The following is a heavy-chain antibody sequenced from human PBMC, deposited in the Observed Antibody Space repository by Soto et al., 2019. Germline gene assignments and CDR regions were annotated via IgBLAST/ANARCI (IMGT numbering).Heavy chain of an antibody. V-gene: IGHV3-30-3*01. J-gene: IGHJ2*01. Sequence: QVQLEESGGGVVQPGRSRRLSGAASGFTFRSYAMHWVRQAPGKGLEWVAVISFDGTNKDYADSVKGRFTISRDNSKNTLYLHMNSLRAEDTAVYYCARLFGYFDLWGRGTLVTVSS. CDR2: ISFDGTNK. CDR3: ARLFGYFDL. CDR1: GFTFRSYA.